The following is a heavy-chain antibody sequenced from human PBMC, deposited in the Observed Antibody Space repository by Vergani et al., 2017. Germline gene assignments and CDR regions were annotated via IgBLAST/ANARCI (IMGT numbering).Heavy chain of an antibody. D-gene: IGHD2-2*01. V-gene: IGHV3-9*01. CDR2: ISWNSGRT. J-gene: IGHJ3*01. CDR1: GFTFQDHA. CDR3: AKDSHSRXSGDYAASAAFDV. Sequence: EVQLVESGGGLVQPGGSLRLSCAGSGFTFQDHALHWVRQTPGRGLEWVSGISWNSGRTAYADSVKGRFTISRDNAKRSLYLQMNSLRVDDTAFYYCAKDSHSRXSGDYAASAAFDVWGQGTLVTVS.